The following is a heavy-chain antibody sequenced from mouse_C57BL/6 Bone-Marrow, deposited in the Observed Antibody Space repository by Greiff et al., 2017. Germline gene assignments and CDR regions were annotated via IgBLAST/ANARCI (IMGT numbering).Heavy chain of an antibody. D-gene: IGHD1-1*01. CDR2: ISYSGST. J-gene: IGHJ2*01. CDR1: GYSITSDY. Sequence: DVKLVESGPGLAKPSQTLSLTCSVTGYSITSDYWNWIRKFPGNKLEYMGYISYSGSTYYNPSLKSRISITRDTSKNQYYLQLNSVTTEDTATYYCARSSITTVVHNYFDYWGQGTTLTVSS. V-gene: IGHV3-8*01. CDR3: ARSSITTVVHNYFDY.